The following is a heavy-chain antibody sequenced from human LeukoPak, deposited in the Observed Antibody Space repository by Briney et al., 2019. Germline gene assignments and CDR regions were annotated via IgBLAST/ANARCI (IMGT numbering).Heavy chain of an antibody. D-gene: IGHD2-15*01. CDR1: GYTFTNYP. J-gene: IGHJ4*02. V-gene: IGHV7-4-1*02. Sequence: ASVKVSCKASGYTFTNYPMNWVRQAPGQGLEWMGWINTNTGNPTYAQGFTERFVFSWDTSVNTAYLQVNSLKPEDTAVYFCARDTYCSGGRCYSRVGYWGQGTVVTASS. CDR3: ARDTYCSGGRCYSRVGY. CDR2: INTNTGNP.